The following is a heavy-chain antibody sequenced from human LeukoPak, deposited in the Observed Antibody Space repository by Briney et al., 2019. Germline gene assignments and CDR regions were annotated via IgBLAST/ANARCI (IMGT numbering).Heavy chain of an antibody. CDR1: GFTVSSNY. J-gene: IGHJ3*02. CDR3: ARDWVAGVPFDAFDI. D-gene: IGHD3-10*01. V-gene: IGHV3-7*03. Sequence: GGSLRLSCAASGFTVSSNYMSWVRQAPGKGLEWVANIKEDGSEKYYVDSVKGRFTISRDNAKNSLYLHMNSLTAEDTAMYYCARDWVAGVPFDAFDIWGQGTMVSVSS. CDR2: IKEDGSEK.